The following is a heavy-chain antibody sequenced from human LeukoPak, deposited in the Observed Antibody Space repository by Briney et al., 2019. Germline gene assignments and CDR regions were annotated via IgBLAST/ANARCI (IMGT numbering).Heavy chain of an antibody. CDR2: INPSGGST. V-gene: IGHV1-46*01. CDR1: GYTFTSYY. Sequence: ASVKVSCKASGYTFTSYYMHWVRQAPGQGLEWMGIINPSGGSTSYAQKFQGRVTITADESTSTAYMELSSLRSEDTAVYYCARELQGYDAFDIWGQGTMVTVSS. D-gene: IGHD4-11*01. CDR3: ARELQGYDAFDI. J-gene: IGHJ3*02.